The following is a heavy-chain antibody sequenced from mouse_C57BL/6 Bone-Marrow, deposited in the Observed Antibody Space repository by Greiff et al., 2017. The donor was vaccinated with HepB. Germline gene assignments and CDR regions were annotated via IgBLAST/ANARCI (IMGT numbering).Heavy chain of an antibody. D-gene: IGHD2-3*01. CDR2: IDPETGGT. CDR3: TRGGIYDGYYNAMDY. Sequence: QVQLQQSGAELVRPGASVTLSCKASGYTFTDYEMHWVKQTPVHGLEWIGAIDPETGGTAYNQKFKGKAILTADKSSSTAYMELRSLTSEDSAVYYCTRGGIYDGYYNAMDYWGQGTSVTVSS. J-gene: IGHJ4*01. V-gene: IGHV1-15*01. CDR1: GYTFTDYE.